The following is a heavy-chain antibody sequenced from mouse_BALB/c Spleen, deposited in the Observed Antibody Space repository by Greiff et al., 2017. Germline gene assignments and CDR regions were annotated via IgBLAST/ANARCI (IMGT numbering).Heavy chain of an antibody. D-gene: IGHD2-14*01. V-gene: IGHV2-4-1*01. CDR2: IWSGGST. J-gene: IGHJ4*01. CDR3: ARNRDYRYGSYAMDY. CDR1: GFSLTSYG. Sequence: QVQLKESGPGLVQPSQSLSITCTVSGFSLTSYGVHWVRQSPGKGLEWLGVIWSGGSTDYNAAFISRLSISKDNSKSQVFFKMNSLQADDTAIYYCARNRDYRYGSYAMDYWGQGTSVTVSS.